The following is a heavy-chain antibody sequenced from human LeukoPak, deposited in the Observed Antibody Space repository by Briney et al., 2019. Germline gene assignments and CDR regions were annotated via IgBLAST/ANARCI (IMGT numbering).Heavy chain of an antibody. CDR3: ARRPGSSADDY. Sequence: LADSLSVSCKASGYTFTSYYMRWVRQAPGQGLEWIGCINPNGGGTNNAHKFQGRVTMTRDTSISKAYMELSRLRSDDTAVYYCARRPGSSADDYWGQGTLVTVSS. CDR2: INPNGGGT. J-gene: IGHJ4*02. CDR1: GYTFTSYY. V-gene: IGHV1-2*03.